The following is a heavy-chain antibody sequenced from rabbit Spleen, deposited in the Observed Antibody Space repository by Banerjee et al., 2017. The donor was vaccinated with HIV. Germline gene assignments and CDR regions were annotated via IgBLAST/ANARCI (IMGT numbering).Heavy chain of an antibody. J-gene: IGHJ4*01. CDR3: ARDLVGVIGWNFNL. CDR1: GFSFSDRDV. V-gene: IGHV1S45*01. D-gene: IGHD1-1*01. Sequence: QEQLVESGGGLVKPEGSLTLTCKASGFSFSDRDVMCWVRQAPGKGLEWIACINTATGKAVYASWAKGRFTIAKTSSNTVTLQMTSRTAADTATCFCARDLVGVIGWNFNLWGPGTLVTVS. CDR2: INTATGKA.